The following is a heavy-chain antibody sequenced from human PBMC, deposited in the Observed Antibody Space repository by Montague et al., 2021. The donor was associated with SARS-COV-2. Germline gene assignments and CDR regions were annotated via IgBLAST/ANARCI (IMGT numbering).Heavy chain of an antibody. CDR1: GFTFSSYW. CDR3: ARVVLDFWSGFDMDV. Sequence: SLRLSCAASGFTFSSYWMSWVRQAPGKGLEWVANIKQDGSGKYYVDSVKGRFTISRDNAKNSLYLQMNSLRAEDTAVYYCARVVLDFWSGFDMDVWGKGTTVTVSS. D-gene: IGHD3-3*01. J-gene: IGHJ6*03. V-gene: IGHV3-7*01. CDR2: IKQDGSGK.